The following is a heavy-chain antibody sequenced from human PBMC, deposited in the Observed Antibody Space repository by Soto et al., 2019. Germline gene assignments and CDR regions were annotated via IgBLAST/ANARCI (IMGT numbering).Heavy chain of an antibody. J-gene: IGHJ4*02. CDR3: ARAGGLGAVAVDY. CDR2: INRSGST. D-gene: IGHD6-19*01. V-gene: IGHV4-34*01. CDR1: GGSFSGYY. Sequence: SETLSLTCAVYGGSFSGYYWDWIRQPPGKGLEWIGEINRSGSTNYKPSLKSRVTISVDTSKNQFSLKLSSVTAADTAVYYCARAGGLGAVAVDYWGQGTLVTVS.